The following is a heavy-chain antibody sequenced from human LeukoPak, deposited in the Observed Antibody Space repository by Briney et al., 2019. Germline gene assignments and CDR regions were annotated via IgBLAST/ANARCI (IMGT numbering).Heavy chain of an antibody. J-gene: IGHJ6*02. V-gene: IGHV3-30*18. CDR3: AKHSSSSSGMDV. CDR2: ISYDGSNK. Sequence: PGGSLRLSCAASGFTFSSYAMHWVRQAPGKGLEWVAVISYDGSNKYYADSVKGRFTISRDNSKNTLYLQMNSLRAEDTAVYYCAKHSSSSSGMDVWGQGTTVTVSS. D-gene: IGHD6-13*01. CDR1: GFTFSSYA.